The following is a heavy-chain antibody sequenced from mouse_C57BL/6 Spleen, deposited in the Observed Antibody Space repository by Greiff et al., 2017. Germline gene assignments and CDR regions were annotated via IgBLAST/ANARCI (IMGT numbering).Heavy chain of an antibody. V-gene: IGHV1-81*01. CDR1: GYTFTSYG. CDR3: ARNGLEGDAMDY. J-gene: IGHJ4*01. CDR2: IYPRSGNT. Sequence: QVHVKQSGAELARPGASVKLSCKASGYTFTSYGISWVKQRTGQGLEWIGEIYPRSGNTYYNEKFKGKATLTADKSSSTAYMELRSLTSEDSAVYFCARNGLEGDAMDYWGQGTSVTVSS. D-gene: IGHD2-2*01.